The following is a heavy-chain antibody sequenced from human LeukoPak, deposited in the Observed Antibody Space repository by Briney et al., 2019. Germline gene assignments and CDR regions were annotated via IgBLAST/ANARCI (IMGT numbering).Heavy chain of an antibody. D-gene: IGHD1-14*01. Sequence: ASVKVSCKASGYAFTSYTIHWVRQAPGQSLEWMGWISVGRGDSKCSQEFQGRVTLTRDTSATTAYLEVSSLRPEDMAVYYCARERGIRDAFDFWGQGTMVTVSS. CDR2: ISVGRGDS. J-gene: IGHJ3*01. CDR3: ARERGIRDAFDF. CDR1: GYAFTSYT. V-gene: IGHV1-3*03.